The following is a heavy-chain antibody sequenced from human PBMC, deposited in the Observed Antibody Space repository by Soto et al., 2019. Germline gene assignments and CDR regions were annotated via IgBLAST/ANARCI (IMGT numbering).Heavy chain of an antibody. D-gene: IGHD1-7*01. CDR3: ARDTPRPTAGLNYFVP. CDR1: GYTFIHFG. J-gene: IGHJ5*02. V-gene: IGHV1-18*01. Sequence: QLQLVQSETEVKEPGASVKVSCKTSGYTFIHFGISWVRQAPGQGLEWMGWITPFNGHTHYAQALQGRVTLTTDTSTATAFLDLRSLRADDTAVYYCARDTPRPTAGLNYFVPWGRGTLVTVAS. CDR2: ITPFNGHT.